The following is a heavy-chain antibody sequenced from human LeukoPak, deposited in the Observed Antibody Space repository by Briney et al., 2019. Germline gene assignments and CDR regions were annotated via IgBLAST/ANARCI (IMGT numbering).Heavy chain of an antibody. V-gene: IGHV1-69*13. CDR2: IIPIFGTA. CDR3: ARDGFDSSGCHVGY. J-gene: IGHJ4*02. CDR1: GGTFSSYA. Sequence: ASVKVSCKASGGTFSSYAISWVRQAPGQGLEWMGGIIPIFGTANYAQKFQGRVTITADESTSTAYMELSSLRSEDTAVYYCARDGFDSSGCHVGYWGQGTLVTVSS. D-gene: IGHD3-22*01.